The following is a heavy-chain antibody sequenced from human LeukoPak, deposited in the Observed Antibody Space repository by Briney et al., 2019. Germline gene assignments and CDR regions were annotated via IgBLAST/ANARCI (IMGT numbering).Heavy chain of an antibody. V-gene: IGHV3-15*01. Sequence: PGGSLTLSCAASGFTFSNAWMSWVRQAPGKGLEWVGRIKSKTDGGTTDYAAPMKGRFTISRDDSKNTLYLQMNSLKTEDTGVYYCTTIRGYDFWSGRYYFDYWGQGTLVTVSS. CDR2: IKSKTDGGTT. J-gene: IGHJ4*02. D-gene: IGHD3-3*01. CDR1: GFTFSNAW. CDR3: TTIRGYDFWSGRYYFDY.